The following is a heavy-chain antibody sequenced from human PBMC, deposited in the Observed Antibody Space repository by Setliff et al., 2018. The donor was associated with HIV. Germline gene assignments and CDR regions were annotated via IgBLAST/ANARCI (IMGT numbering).Heavy chain of an antibody. V-gene: IGHV4-39*01. J-gene: IGHJ4*02. CDR1: GVSTSSSTYD. Sequence: SETLSLTCSVSGVSTSSSTYDWGWLRQPPGKGLEWIGYIFYTGITYYNPSLKSRFTISVDTSKNHLSLRLSHVTAADTAVYYCERQGAVTGHSFDYWGQGALVTVSS. CDR2: IFYTGIT. CDR3: ERQGAVTGHSFDY. D-gene: IGHD6-19*01.